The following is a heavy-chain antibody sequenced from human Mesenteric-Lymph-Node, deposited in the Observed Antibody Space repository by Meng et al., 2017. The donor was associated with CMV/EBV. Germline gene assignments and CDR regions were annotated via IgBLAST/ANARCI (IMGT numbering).Heavy chain of an antibody. V-gene: IGHV3-7*01. J-gene: IGHJ6*02. CDR3: ARGSSPYSSSYGMDV. D-gene: IGHD6-6*01. CDR1: GFTFSSYW. CDR2: IKQDGSEK. Sequence: GESLKISCAASGFTFSSYWMSWVRQAPGKGLEWVANIKQDGSEKYYVDSVKGRFTIPRDNAKNSLYLQMNSLRAEDTAVYYCARGSSPYSSSYGMDVWGQGTTVTVSS.